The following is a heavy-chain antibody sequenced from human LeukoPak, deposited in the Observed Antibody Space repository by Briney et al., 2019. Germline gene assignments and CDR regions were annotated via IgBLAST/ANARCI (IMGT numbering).Heavy chain of an antibody. J-gene: IGHJ4*02. Sequence: PSQTLSLTCTVSGGSISSGGYYWSWIRQHPGKGLEWIGYIYYSGSTYYNPSLKSRVTMSVDTSKNQFSLELSSVTAADTAVYYCAGSRRDYYYDADDYWGQGTLVTVSS. CDR2: IYYSGST. D-gene: IGHD3-22*01. V-gene: IGHV4-31*03. CDR3: AGSRRDYYYDADDY. CDR1: GGSISSGGYY.